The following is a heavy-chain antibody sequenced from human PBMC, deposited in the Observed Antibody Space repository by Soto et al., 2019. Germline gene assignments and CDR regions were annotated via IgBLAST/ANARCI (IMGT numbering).Heavy chain of an antibody. CDR3: ARDWYSSSSGFDY. J-gene: IGHJ4*02. Sequence: LRLSCAASGFTFSSYSMNWVRQAPGKGLEWVSSISSSSSYIYYADSVKGRFTISRDNAKNSLYLQMNSLRAEDTAVYYCARDWYSSSSGFDYWGQGTLVTVPQ. V-gene: IGHV3-21*01. CDR1: GFTFSSYS. D-gene: IGHD6-6*01. CDR2: ISSSSSYI.